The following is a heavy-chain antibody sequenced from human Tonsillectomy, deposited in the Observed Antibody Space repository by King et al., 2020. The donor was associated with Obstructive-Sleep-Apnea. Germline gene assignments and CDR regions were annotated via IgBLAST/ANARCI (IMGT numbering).Heavy chain of an antibody. V-gene: IGHV1-8*02. Sequence: QLVQSGVEVKKPGASVRVSCKASGYTFTGSEIHWVRQALGQGLEWMGWMHPNSGNAAYALRFRGRVTMTRSIATNTAYMDLSSLRLDDTAVYFCAKSGSRSFHLWGQGTLVSVSA. CDR2: MHPNSGNA. CDR3: AKSGSRSFHL. J-gene: IGHJ4*02. D-gene: IGHD2-2*01. CDR1: GYTFTGSE.